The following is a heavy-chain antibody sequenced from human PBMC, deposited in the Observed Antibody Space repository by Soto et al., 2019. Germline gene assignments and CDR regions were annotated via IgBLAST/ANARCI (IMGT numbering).Heavy chain of an antibody. CDR2: IKQDGSEK. CDR1: GFTFSSYW. CDR3: ARELPKLLCSSTICYSDSGYYYYYGMDV. J-gene: IGHJ6*02. V-gene: IGHV3-7*03. Sequence: GGSLRLSCAASGFTFSSYWMSWVRQAPGKGLEWVANIKQDGSEKYYVDSVKGRFTITRDNAKNSLYLQMNSLRAEDTAVYYCARELPKLLCSSTICYSDSGYYYYYGMDVWGQGTTVTVSS. D-gene: IGHD2-2*02.